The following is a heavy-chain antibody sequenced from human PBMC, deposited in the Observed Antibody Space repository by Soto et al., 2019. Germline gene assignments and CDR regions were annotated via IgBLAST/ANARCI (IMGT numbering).Heavy chain of an antibody. CDR1: GFTFSSYA. CDR2: ISGSGGST. V-gene: IGHV3-23*01. Sequence: GGSLRLSCAASGFTFSSYAMSWVRQAPGKGLEWVSAISGSGGSTYYADTVKGRFTISRDNSKNTLYLQMNSLRAEDTAVYYCAKPGAYNTPKYNWFDPWGQGTLVTVSS. D-gene: IGHD1-20*01. J-gene: IGHJ5*02. CDR3: AKPGAYNTPKYNWFDP.